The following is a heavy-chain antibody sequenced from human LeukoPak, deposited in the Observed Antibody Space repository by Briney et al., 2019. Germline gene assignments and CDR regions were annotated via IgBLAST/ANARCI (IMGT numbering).Heavy chain of an antibody. D-gene: IGHD6-13*01. CDR3: ASTLRLTAAAGNFDY. V-gene: IGHV1-46*03. CDR1: GYTFTSYY. J-gene: IGHJ4*02. Sequence: GASVKVSCKASGYTFTSYYMHWVRQAPGQGLEWMGIINPSGGSTSYGQKFQGRVTMTRDTSTSTVYMELSSLRSEDTAVYYCASTLRLTAAAGNFDYWGQGTLVTVSS. CDR2: INPSGGST.